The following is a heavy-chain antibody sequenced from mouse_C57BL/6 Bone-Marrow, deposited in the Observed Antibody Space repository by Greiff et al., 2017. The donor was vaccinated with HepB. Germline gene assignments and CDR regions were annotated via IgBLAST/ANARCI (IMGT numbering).Heavy chain of an antibody. Sequence: EVKLQESGEGLVKPGGSLKLSCAASGFTFSSYAMSWVRQTPEKRLEWVAYISSGGDYIYYADTVKGRFTISRDNARNTLYLQMSSLKSEDTAMYYCTREGEKITTTGFAYWGQGTLVTVSA. D-gene: IGHD1-1*01. CDR1: GFTFSSYA. J-gene: IGHJ3*01. V-gene: IGHV5-9-1*02. CDR3: TREGEKITTTGFAY. CDR2: ISSGGDYI.